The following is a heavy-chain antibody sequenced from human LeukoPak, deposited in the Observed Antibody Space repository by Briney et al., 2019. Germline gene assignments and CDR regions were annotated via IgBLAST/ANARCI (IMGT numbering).Heavy chain of an antibody. D-gene: IGHD3-10*01. CDR2: INHSGST. V-gene: IGHV4-34*01. J-gene: IGHJ4*02. Sequence: SETLSLTCAVSGGSFSVYYWSWVRQPPGKGREGMGDINHSGSTNYNPSLKSRVTISVDTSKNQSFLKLSSVTAADTAVYYCARGGEQLRESRGSGSYYLWGQGTLVTVSS. CDR1: GGSFSVYY. CDR3: ARGGEQLRESRGSGSYYL.